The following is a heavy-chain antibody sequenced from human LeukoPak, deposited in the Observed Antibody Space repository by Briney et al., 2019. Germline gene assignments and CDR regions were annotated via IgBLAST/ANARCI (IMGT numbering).Heavy chain of an antibody. Sequence: GGSLRLSCAASGFTFSGYWMHWVRHAPGKGLVWVARISTDGSYTSYADCVKGRFTISRDNAKNTVYLQMSSLGAEDTAIYYCARICSTTDCLISAWGQGTLVTVSS. V-gene: IGHV3-74*01. CDR2: ISTDGSYT. CDR1: GFTFSGYW. D-gene: IGHD2-2*01. J-gene: IGHJ4*02. CDR3: ARICSTTDCLISA.